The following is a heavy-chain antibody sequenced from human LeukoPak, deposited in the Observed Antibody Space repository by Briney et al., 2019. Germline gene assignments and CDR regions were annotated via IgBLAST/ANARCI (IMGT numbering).Heavy chain of an antibody. D-gene: IGHD3-10*01. CDR3: ASAKIYYDSGSYNY. Sequence: GGSLRLSCAASGFTFSSYEMNWVRQAPGKGLEWVSYISTSGSTIYYADSVKGRFTISRDNAKNSLCLQMNSLRAEDTAVYYCASAKIYYDSGSYNYWGQGTLVTVSS. CDR1: GFTFSSYE. J-gene: IGHJ4*02. V-gene: IGHV3-48*03. CDR2: ISTSGSTI.